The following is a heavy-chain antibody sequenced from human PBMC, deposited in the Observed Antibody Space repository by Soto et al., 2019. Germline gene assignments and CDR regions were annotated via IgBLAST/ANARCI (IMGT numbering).Heavy chain of an antibody. D-gene: IGHD1-26*01. CDR2: ISGSGSST. CDR3: AKVRTPEPYYYYYGMGV. J-gene: IGHJ6*02. V-gene: IGHV3-23*01. CDR1: GFTFSSYA. Sequence: PGGSLRLSCAASGFTFSSYAMNWVRQAPGKGLEWVSSISGSGSSTYYADSVKGRFTISRDNSKNTLYLQMNSLRAEDTAVYYCAKVRTPEPYYYYYGMGVWGQGTTVTVSS.